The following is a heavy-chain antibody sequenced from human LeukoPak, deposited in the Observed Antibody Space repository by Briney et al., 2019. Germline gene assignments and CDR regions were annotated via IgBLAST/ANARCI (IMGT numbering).Heavy chain of an antibody. CDR2: ISGSGGST. J-gene: IGHJ4*02. CDR1: GFTLRSHA. Sequence: GGSLRLSCAASGFTLRSHAMSWVRQAPGKGLEWVSAISGSGGSTGYVDSVKGRFTISRDNSKNTLYLQMNSLRADDTAVYYCAKQMSTVTFTPFDYWGQGTLVTVSS. V-gene: IGHV3-23*01. D-gene: IGHD3-16*01. CDR3: AKQMSTVTFTPFDY.